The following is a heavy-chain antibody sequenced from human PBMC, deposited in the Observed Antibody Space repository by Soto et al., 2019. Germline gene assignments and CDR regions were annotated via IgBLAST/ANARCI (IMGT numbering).Heavy chain of an antibody. V-gene: IGHV3-48*02. Sequence: EVQLVESGGGLVQPGGSLRLSCAASGFTFSSYSMNWVRQAPGKGLEWVSYISSSSSTIYYADSVKGRFTISRDNAKKSLYLKMNCLRDEDTAVYYCAREGGSLNWFDPWGQGTLVTVSS. CDR1: GFTFSSYS. J-gene: IGHJ5*02. CDR2: ISSSSSTI. D-gene: IGHD1-26*01. CDR3: AREGGSLNWFDP.